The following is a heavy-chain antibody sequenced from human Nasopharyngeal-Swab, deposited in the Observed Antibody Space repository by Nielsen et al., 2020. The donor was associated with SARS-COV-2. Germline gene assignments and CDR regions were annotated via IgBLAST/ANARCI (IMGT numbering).Heavy chain of an antibody. CDR3: ARESSAAGLYFDY. V-gene: IGHV3-53*01. CDR2: IYSGGST. Sequence: GESLKISCAASGFTVSSNYMSWVRQAPGKGLEWVSVIYSGGSTYYADSVKGRFTISRDNSKNTLYLQMNSLRAEDTAVYYCARESSAAGLYFDYWGQGTLVTVSS. CDR1: GFTVSSNY. J-gene: IGHJ4*02. D-gene: IGHD6-13*01.